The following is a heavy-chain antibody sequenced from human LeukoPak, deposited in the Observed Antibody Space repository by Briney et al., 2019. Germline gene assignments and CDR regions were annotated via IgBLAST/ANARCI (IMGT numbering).Heavy chain of an antibody. CDR3: ARDGPQQVDWLVGYFDY. CDR1: GFTSSSSA. V-gene: IGHV3-23*01. Sequence: GGSLRLSCAASGFTSSSSAMSWVRQAPGKGLEWVSSISGSADSTYYADSVKGRFTISRDNSKNTLYLQMNSLRAEDTALYYCARDGPQQVDWLVGYFDYWGQGTLVTVSS. J-gene: IGHJ4*02. CDR2: ISGSADST. D-gene: IGHD3-9*01.